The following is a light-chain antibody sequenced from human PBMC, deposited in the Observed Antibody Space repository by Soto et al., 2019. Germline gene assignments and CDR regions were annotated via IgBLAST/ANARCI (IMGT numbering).Light chain of an antibody. CDR3: QQRSRWTWT. Sequence: EFVLTQSPGTLSLSPGERAPLSSRASQGVWGYVAWYPPQPGQAPRLLIYDSSKRATGIPAGFSGSGSGTDFNLTISRLETEEFAVYECQQRSRWTWTFGQGTKVDIK. J-gene: IGKJ1*01. CDR1: QGVWGY. V-gene: IGKV3-11*01. CDR2: DSS.